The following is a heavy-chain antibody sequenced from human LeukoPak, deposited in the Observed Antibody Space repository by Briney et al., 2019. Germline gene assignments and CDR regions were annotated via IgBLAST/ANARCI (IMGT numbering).Heavy chain of an antibody. CDR3: ARDGYCSGGRCHNDYYYGVDV. J-gene: IGHJ6*02. D-gene: IGHD2-15*01. CDR1: GFTFSDYY. Sequence: GGSLRLSCAASGFTFSDYYMSWIRQAPGKGLEWLSYMGSSDGTRYYADSVKGRFTISRDNAENSLYLQINSLRAEDTAVYYCARDGYCSGGRCHNDYYYGVDVWGQGTTVTVSS. V-gene: IGHV3-11*01. CDR2: MGSSDGTR.